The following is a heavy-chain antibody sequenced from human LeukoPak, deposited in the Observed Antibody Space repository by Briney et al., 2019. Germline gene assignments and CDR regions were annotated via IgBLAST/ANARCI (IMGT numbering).Heavy chain of an antibody. CDR2: ISSSSSYI. D-gene: IGHD1-14*01. V-gene: IGHV3-21*01. CDR1: GFTFSSYS. J-gene: IGHJ4*02. Sequence: GGSLRLSXAASGFTFSSYSMNWVRQPPGKGLEWLSSISSSSSYIYYADSVKGRFTISRDNAKNSLYLQMNSLRAEDTAVYYCARGGGGMADYWGQGTLVTVSS. CDR3: ARGGGGMADY.